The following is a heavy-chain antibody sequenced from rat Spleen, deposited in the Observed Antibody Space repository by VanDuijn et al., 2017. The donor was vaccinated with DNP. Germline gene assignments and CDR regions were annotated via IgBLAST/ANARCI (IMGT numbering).Heavy chain of an antibody. V-gene: IGHV10-4*01. CDR1: GFDFNSYV. CDR3: ARHTSGMDY. J-gene: IGHJ2*01. CDR2: IDIKTHNYAT. Sequence: EVQLVESGGGLVQPGRSLKLSCAASGFDFNSYVMSWVRQAPGKGLDWVASIDIKTHNYATLYADSVEERFTISRDDSQSMVYLQMNNLKTEDTATYYCARHTSGMDYWGQGVMVIVSS. D-gene: IGHD1-4*01.